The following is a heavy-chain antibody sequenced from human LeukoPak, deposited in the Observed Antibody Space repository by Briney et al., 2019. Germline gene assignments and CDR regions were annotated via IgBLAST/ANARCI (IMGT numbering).Heavy chain of an antibody. CDR1: GGTFSSYA. Sequence: LGASVKVSCKASGGTFSSYAISWVRQAPGQGLEWMGWISAYNGNTNYAQKLQGRVTMTTDTSTSTAYMELRSLRSDDTAVYYCASSSSQPYYYDSSGYGDAFDIWGQGTMVTVSS. J-gene: IGHJ3*02. CDR2: ISAYNGNT. D-gene: IGHD3-22*01. V-gene: IGHV1-18*01. CDR3: ASSSSQPYYYDSSGYGDAFDI.